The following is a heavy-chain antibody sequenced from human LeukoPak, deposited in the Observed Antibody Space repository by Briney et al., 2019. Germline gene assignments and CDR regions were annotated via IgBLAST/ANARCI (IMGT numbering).Heavy chain of an antibody. CDR3: ARTVYSSGCFYYSSVMDS. V-gene: IGHV1-8*01. CDR1: GYTFTSYD. D-gene: IGHD6-19*01. CDR2: MNPNSGNT. J-gene: IGHJ6*02. Sequence: ASVTVSCKASGYTFTSYDINWVRQATGQGLEWMGWMNPNSGNTGYAQKFQGRVTMTRNTSISTAYMELSSLRSEDPALYSCARTVYSSGCFYYSSVMDSGGQGTPAPVS.